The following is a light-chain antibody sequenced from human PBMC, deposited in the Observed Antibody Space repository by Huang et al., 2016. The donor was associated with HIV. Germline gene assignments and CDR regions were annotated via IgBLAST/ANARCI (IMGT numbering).Light chain of an antibody. Sequence: DIQMTQSPSSASASVGDRVTITCRARQSISRRLAWYQQKPGKAPKLLIYAASSLQSGVPSRFSGSGFGTDFTLIISSLQPEDFATYYCQQANSFPPTFGPGTKVDIK. J-gene: IGKJ3*01. CDR3: QQANSFPPT. CDR1: QSISRR. CDR2: AAS. V-gene: IGKV1-12*01.